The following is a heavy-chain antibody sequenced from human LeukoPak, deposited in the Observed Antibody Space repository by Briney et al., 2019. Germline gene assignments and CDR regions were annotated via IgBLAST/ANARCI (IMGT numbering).Heavy chain of an antibody. V-gene: IGHV3-23*01. Sequence: GSLRLSCTASGFTFSSYAMNWVRQAPGKGLEWVSVIGTGDDTFYADSVKGRFTISRDNSKNTLSLQMNSLKTEDTAVYYCTTKATTSGSGSYFYYYYYYMDVWGKGTTVTISS. CDR2: IGTGDDT. CDR1: GFTFSSYA. CDR3: TTKATTSGSGSYFYYYYYYMDV. J-gene: IGHJ6*03. D-gene: IGHD3-10*01.